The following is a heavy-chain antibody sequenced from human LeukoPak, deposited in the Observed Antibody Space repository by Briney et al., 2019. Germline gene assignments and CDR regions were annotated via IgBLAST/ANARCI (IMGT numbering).Heavy chain of an antibody. Sequence: PGESLRLSCAASGFTFSSYRMNWVRQAPGKGLEWVALINPDGSQTNYVDSVKGRLTISRDNAENSLYLQMNSLRAEDTAVYYCARDLGYGALDPWGQGTLVTVSS. CDR2: INPDGSQT. J-gene: IGHJ5*02. CDR1: GFTFSSYR. D-gene: IGHD4-17*01. V-gene: IGHV3-7*01. CDR3: ARDLGYGALDP.